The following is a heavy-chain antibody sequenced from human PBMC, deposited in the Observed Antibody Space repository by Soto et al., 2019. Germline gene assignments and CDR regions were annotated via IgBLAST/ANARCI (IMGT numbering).Heavy chain of an antibody. D-gene: IGHD6-25*01. V-gene: IGHV5-51*01. Sequence: GESLKISCKGSGYSFTSYWIGWVRQMPGKGLEWMGIIYPGDSDTRYSPSFQGQVTISADKSISTAYLQWSSLKASDTAMYCYCSRGLREEFAPWGQGTLVTVSS. CDR3: CSRGLREEFAP. CDR2: IYPGDSDT. J-gene: IGHJ5*02. CDR1: GYSFTSYW.